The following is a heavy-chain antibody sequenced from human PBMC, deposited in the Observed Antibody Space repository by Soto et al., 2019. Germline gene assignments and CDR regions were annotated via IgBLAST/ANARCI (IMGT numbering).Heavy chain of an antibody. V-gene: IGHV2-26*01. CDR1: GFSLTTGKMG. Sequence: VSGPTLVNPTETLTLTCTVSGFSLTTGKMGVSWIRQPPGKALEWLAHIFSDNERSYSTSLQGRLTISKDTSGSQVVLSMTNVDPVDTATYYCARMNVDSSQFYYAMDVWGQGTTLTVSS. D-gene: IGHD4-17*01. CDR2: IFSDNER. J-gene: IGHJ6*02. CDR3: ARMNVDSSQFYYAMDV.